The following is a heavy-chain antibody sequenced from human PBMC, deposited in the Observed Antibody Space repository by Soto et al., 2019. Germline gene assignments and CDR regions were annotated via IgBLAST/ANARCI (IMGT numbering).Heavy chain of an antibody. CDR3: AKEGSARYSRASFDF. V-gene: IGHV3-23*01. CDR2: ISGRGDST. J-gene: IGHJ3*01. CDR1: GFTFSNYA. Sequence: GSLRLSCAASGFTFSNYAMNWVRQAPGKGLEWVSVISGRGDSTDYADSVKGRFTISRDNSKNTLYLQMNSLRVDDTAVYYCAKEGSARYSRASFDFWGQGTMVTVSS. D-gene: IGHD6-19*01.